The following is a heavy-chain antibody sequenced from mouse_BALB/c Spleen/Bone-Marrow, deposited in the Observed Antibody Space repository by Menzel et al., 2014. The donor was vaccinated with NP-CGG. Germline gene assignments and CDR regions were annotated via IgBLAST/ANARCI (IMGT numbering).Heavy chain of an antibody. V-gene: IGHV10-1*02. Sequence: EVKLMESGGGLVQPKGSLKLSCAASGFTFNTYAMNWVRQAPGKGLEWVARIRSKSNNYATYYADSVKDRFTSSRNDSQNMLYLQMNNMKTEDTAMYYCVRQGDGYYNWYFDVWGAGTTVTVSS. J-gene: IGHJ1*01. CDR1: GFTFNTYA. CDR3: VRQGDGYYNWYFDV. D-gene: IGHD2-3*01. CDR2: IRSKSNNYAT.